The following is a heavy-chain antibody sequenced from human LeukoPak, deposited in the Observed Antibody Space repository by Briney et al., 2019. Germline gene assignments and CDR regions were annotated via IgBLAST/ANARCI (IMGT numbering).Heavy chain of an antibody. J-gene: IGHJ4*02. CDR3: ARDGSDSSGWWGTVNGFDY. Sequence: GGSLRLSCAASGFTVSSNEMSWVRQVPGKGLEWVSSISGGSTYYADSRKGRFTISRDNSKNTLHLQMNSLRAEDTAVYYCARDGSDSSGWWGTVNGFDYWGQGTLVTVSS. V-gene: IGHV3-38-3*01. D-gene: IGHD6-19*01. CDR1: GFTVSSNE. CDR2: ISGGST.